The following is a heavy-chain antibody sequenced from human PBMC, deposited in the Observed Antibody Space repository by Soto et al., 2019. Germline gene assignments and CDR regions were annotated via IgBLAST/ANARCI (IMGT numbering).Heavy chain of an antibody. CDR3: AREGGHGAVIHHYAMDV. CDR2: IIGHTCGT. J-gene: IGHJ6*02. CDR1: GYPXTTYD. D-gene: IGHD3-16*01. Sequence: SXKVSFKVSGYPXTTYDSGLVRQAPGQGLEWIGWIIGHTCGTIYAQKVRDRITMATDKTTRTAYMDLRSLSPAETAVYYRAREGGHGAVIHHYAMDVWGQGTTVTVS. V-gene: IGHV1-18*01.